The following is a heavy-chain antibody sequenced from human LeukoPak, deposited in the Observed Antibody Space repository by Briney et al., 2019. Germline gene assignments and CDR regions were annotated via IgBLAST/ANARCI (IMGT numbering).Heavy chain of an antibody. V-gene: IGHV4-31*03. CDR1: GGSISSGGYY. CDR2: IYYSGST. CDR3: ASRRYFDWSLDY. D-gene: IGHD3-9*01. Sequence: KSSETLSLTCTVSGGSISSGGYYWSWIRQHPGKGLEWIGYIYYSGSTYCNPSLKSRVTISVDTSKNQFSLKLSSVTAADTAVYYCASRRYFDWSLDYWGQGTLVTVSS. J-gene: IGHJ4*02.